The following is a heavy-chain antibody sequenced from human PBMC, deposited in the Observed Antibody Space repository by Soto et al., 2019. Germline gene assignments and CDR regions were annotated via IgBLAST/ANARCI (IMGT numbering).Heavy chain of an antibody. CDR1: GYTFTSYY. V-gene: IGHV1-46*01. D-gene: IGHD2-8*01. CDR3: ARPHYPGCINAACYPLDY. Sequence: QVQLVQSGAEVKKPGASVKISCKASGYTFTSYYMHWVRQAPGQGLEWMGIINPSGGSTNYAQKLQGRVAMTRDTSASTVYMELNSLRSEDTAVYYCARPHYPGCINAACYPLDYWGQGTLVTVSS. CDR2: INPSGGST. J-gene: IGHJ4*02.